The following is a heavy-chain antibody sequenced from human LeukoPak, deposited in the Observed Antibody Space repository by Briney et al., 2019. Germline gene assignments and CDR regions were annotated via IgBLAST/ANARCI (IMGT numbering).Heavy chain of an antibody. V-gene: IGHV4-59*01. CDR3: ARAIAVAGALFRNAHWFDP. D-gene: IGHD6-19*01. Sequence: PSETLSLTCTVSGGSISSYYWSWIRQPPGKGLQWIGYICYSGSTNYNPSLKSRVTISVDTSKNQFSLKLSSVTAADTAVYYCARAIAVAGALFRNAHWFDPWGQGTLVTVSS. CDR2: ICYSGST. J-gene: IGHJ5*02. CDR1: GGSISSYY.